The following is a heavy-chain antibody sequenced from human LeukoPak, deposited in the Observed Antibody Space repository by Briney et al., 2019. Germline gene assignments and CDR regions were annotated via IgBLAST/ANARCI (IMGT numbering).Heavy chain of an antibody. J-gene: IGHJ4*02. D-gene: IGHD5-24*01. Sequence: PSQTLSLTCTVSGGSVSSGSYYWSWIRQPPGKGLEWIGYIYYSGSTNYNPSLKSRVTISVDTSKNQFSLKLSSVTAADTAVYYCARNPLEMATITGADYWGQGTLVTVSS. V-gene: IGHV4-61*01. CDR3: ARNPLEMATITGADY. CDR2: IYYSGST. CDR1: GGSVSSGSYY.